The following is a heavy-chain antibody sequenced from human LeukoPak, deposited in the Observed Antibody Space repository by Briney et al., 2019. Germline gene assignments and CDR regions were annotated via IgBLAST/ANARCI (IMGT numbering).Heavy chain of an antibody. D-gene: IGHD1-26*01. Sequence: PGRSLRLSCAASGFTFSSYAMHWVRQAPGKGLEWVAVISYDGSNQYYADSVKGRFTISRDNSKNTLYLQMNSLRAEDTAVYYCAREGGIVGASPLYYGMDVWGQGTTVTVSS. J-gene: IGHJ6*02. CDR3: AREGGIVGASPLYYGMDV. CDR1: GFTFSSYA. V-gene: IGHV3-30-3*01. CDR2: ISYDGSNQ.